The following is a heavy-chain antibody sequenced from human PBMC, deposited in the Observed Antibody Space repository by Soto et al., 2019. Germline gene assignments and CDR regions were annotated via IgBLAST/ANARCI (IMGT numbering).Heavy chain of an antibody. CDR3: AKVDTAIALTL. V-gene: IGHV1-2*02. J-gene: IGHJ4*02. CDR1: GYTFTGYY. D-gene: IGHD5-18*01. Sequence: QVQLVQSGAEVKKPGASVKVSCKASGYTFTGYYMHWVRQAPGQGLEWMGWINPNSGGTKYAQKFQGRVTMTRDTSISTAYMELSRLRSDDTAVYYCAKVDTAIALTLWGQGTLVTVSS. CDR2: INPNSGGT.